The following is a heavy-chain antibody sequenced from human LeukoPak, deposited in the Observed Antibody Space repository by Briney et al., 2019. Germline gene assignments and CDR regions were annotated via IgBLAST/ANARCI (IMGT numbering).Heavy chain of an antibody. CDR3: AKDYYGSGSYYHFDY. Sequence: GGSLRLSCAASGFTFSSYGMHWVRQAPGEGLEWVAVISYDGSNKYYADSVKGRFTISRDNSKDTLYLQMNSLRAEDTAVYYCAKDYYGSGSYYHFDYWGQGTLVTVSS. J-gene: IGHJ4*02. CDR2: ISYDGSNK. CDR1: GFTFSSYG. V-gene: IGHV3-30*18. D-gene: IGHD3-10*01.